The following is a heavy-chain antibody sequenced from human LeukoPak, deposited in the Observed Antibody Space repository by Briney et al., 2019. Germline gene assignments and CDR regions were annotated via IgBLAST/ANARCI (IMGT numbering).Heavy chain of an antibody. Sequence: EGSLRLSCAASGFTFSSYSMNWVRQAPGKGLEWVSSISSSSSYIYYADSVKGRFTISRDNAKNSLYLQMNSLRAEDTAVYYCAGDDWDPYYYDSSGYKHDAFDIWGQGTMVTVSS. CDR1: GFTFSSYS. J-gene: IGHJ3*02. V-gene: IGHV3-21*01. CDR2: ISSSSSYI. D-gene: IGHD3-22*01. CDR3: AGDDWDPYYYDSSGYKHDAFDI.